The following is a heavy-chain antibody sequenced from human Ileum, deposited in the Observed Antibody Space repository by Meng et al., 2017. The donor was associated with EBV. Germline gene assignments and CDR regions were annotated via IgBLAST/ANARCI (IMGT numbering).Heavy chain of an antibody. J-gene: IGHJ4*02. Sequence: QVQLQESGPGLVNPSDTLSRTCAVSGYSISTTNWWGWIRQPPGKGLEWIGHIYYSGTTYNNPSLKSRVTMSIDPSKNQFSLKLSSVTAVDTAIYYCARNSESGSYIDYWGLGTLVTVSS. D-gene: IGHD1-26*01. CDR2: IYYSGTT. CDR3: ARNSESGSYIDY. V-gene: IGHV4-28*01. CDR1: GYSISTTNW.